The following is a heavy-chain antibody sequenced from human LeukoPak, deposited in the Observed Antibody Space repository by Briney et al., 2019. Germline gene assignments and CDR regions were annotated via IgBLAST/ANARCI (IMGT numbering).Heavy chain of an antibody. CDR2: ISSSSSTI. J-gene: IGHJ4*02. CDR3: AKTYLGGSYPFDY. CDR1: GFTFSSYS. Sequence: GGSLRLSCAASGFTFSSYSMNWVRQAPGKGLEWVSYISSSSSTIYYADSVKGRFTISRDNAKNSLYLQMNSLRAEDTAVYYCAKTYLGGSYPFDYWGQGTLVTVSS. V-gene: IGHV3-48*01. D-gene: IGHD1-26*01.